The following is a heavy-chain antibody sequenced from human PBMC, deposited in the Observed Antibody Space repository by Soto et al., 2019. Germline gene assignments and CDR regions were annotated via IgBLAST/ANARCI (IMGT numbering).Heavy chain of an antibody. Sequence: ASVKVSCKASGYTFTSYGISWVRQAPGQGLEWMGWISAYNGNTNYAQKLQGRVTMTTDTSTSTAYMELRSLRSDDTAVYYCARVLRRLLVVIADYPKGWGAFDYWGQGTLVTVSS. J-gene: IGHJ4*02. CDR3: ARVLRRLLVVIADYPKGWGAFDY. D-gene: IGHD2-21*01. CDR1: GYTFTSYG. CDR2: ISAYNGNT. V-gene: IGHV1-18*01.